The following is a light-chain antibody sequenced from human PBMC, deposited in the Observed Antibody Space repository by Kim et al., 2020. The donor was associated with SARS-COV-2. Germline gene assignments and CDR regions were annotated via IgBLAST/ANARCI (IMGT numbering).Light chain of an antibody. CDR3: AAWDDSLNGRV. J-gene: IGLJ2*01. CDR2: ANN. Sequence: GQRVIISCSGSPSTIGDITVTWSQQLPGTAPNLIIYANNQRPSGVPDRFSGSKSGTSASLAISGLQSEDEADFYCAAWDDSLNGRVFGGGTQLTVL. V-gene: IGLV1-44*01. CDR1: PSTIGDIT.